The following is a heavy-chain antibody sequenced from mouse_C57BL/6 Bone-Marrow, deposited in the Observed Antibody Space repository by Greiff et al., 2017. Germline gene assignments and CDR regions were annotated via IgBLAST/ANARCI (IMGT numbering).Heavy chain of an antibody. V-gene: IGHV1-69*01. D-gene: IGHD2-5*01. CDR1: GYTFTSYW. CDR2: IDPSDSYT. CDR3: ARDYSNLYCFDY. Sequence: QVQLQQPGAELVMPGASVKLSCKASGYTFTSYWMHWVKQRPGQGLEWIGEIDPSDSYTNYNQKFKGKSTLTVDKSSSTAYLQLSSLTSEDSAVYYCARDYSNLYCFDYWGQGTTLTVSS. J-gene: IGHJ2*01.